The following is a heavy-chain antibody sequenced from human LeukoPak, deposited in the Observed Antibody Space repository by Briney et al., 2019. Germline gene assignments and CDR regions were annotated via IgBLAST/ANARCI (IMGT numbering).Heavy chain of an antibody. CDR2: INSDGSST. CDR3: ARAVYSYGYNY. V-gene: IGHV3-74*01. J-gene: IGHJ4*02. CDR1: GFTFSSYW. D-gene: IGHD5-18*01. Sequence: GGSLRLSCAASGFTFSSYWMHWVRQAPGKGLVWVSRINSDGSSTSYADSVKGRFTISRDNAKNTLYLQMNSLRAEDTAVYYCARAVYSYGYNYWGQGTLVTVSS.